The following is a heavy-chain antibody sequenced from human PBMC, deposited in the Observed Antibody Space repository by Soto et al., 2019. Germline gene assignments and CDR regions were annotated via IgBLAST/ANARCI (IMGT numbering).Heavy chain of an antibody. V-gene: IGHV1-3*01. CDR1: GYSFTSYT. D-gene: IGHD6-19*01. CDR3: ARGRTSGWYFDY. J-gene: IGHJ4*02. Sequence: QVQLVQSGAEVKKPGASVKVSCKASGYSFTSYTIQWVRQAPGQSLEWLGWINAGLGDTKYSQKFQGRVTITRDTSARTAYMELSSLTSEDTAVYYCARGRTSGWYFDYWGQGTLVTVSS. CDR2: INAGLGDT.